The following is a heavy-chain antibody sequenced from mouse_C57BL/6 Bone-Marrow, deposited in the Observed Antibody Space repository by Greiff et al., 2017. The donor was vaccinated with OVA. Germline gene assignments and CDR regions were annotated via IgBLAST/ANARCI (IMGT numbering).Heavy chain of an antibody. Sequence: VQLQQSGAELARPGASVKLSCKASGYTFTSYGISWVKQRTGQGLEWIGEIYPRSGNTYYNEKFKGKATLTADKSSSTAYMDLHSLTSADSAVFVCASQDSSGFAFAYWGQGTLVTVSA. J-gene: IGHJ3*01. CDR1: GYTFTSYG. CDR3: ASQDSSGFAFAY. V-gene: IGHV1-81*01. CDR2: IYPRSGNT. D-gene: IGHD3-2*02.